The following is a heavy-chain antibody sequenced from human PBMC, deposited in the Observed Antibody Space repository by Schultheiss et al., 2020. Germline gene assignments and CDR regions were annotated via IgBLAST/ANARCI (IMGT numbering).Heavy chain of an antibody. Sequence: SETLSLTCTVSGGSISSGGYYWSWIRQPPGKGLEWIGYIYYSGSTNYNPSLKSRVTISVDTSKNQFSLQLNSATPEDTALYYCARDGDFWSAYYVGMDVWGQGTTVTVSS. CDR1: GGSISSGGYY. D-gene: IGHD3-3*01. CDR2: IYYSGST. V-gene: IGHV4-61*08. J-gene: IGHJ6*02. CDR3: ARDGDFWSAYYVGMDV.